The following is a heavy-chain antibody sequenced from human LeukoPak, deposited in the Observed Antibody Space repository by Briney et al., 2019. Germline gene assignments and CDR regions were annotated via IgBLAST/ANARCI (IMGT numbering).Heavy chain of an antibody. Sequence: SETLSLTCAVYGGSFSGYYWSWIRQPPGKGLEWIGETNQSGSTNYNPSLKSRVTISVDTSKNQFSLKLSSVTAADTAVYYCAERGNYYDSSGYYRYWGQGTLVTVSS. D-gene: IGHD3-22*01. CDR3: AERGNYYDSSGYYRY. CDR2: TNQSGST. CDR1: GGSFSGYY. V-gene: IGHV4-34*01. J-gene: IGHJ4*02.